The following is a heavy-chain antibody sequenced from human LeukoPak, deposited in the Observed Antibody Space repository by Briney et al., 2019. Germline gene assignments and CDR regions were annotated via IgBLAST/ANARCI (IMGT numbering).Heavy chain of an antibody. CDR3: AKDDAWLRFGE. CDR2: ISPRGDIK. Sequence: GGSLRLSCAASGFTFSRHGMNWVRQAPGKGLEWVSGISPRGDIKYHADSVKGRFSISRDNSRNTLYLEVSSLTAEDAAVYYCAKDDAWLRFGEWSQGTLVTVSS. V-gene: IGHV3-23*01. CDR1: GFTFSRHG. J-gene: IGHJ4*02. D-gene: IGHD3-10*01.